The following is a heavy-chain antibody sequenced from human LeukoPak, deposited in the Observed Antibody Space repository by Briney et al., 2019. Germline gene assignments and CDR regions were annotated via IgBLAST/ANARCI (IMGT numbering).Heavy chain of an antibody. D-gene: IGHD5-12*01. J-gene: IGHJ6*03. V-gene: IGHV3-30*02. CDR1: GFTFISYG. Sequence: GGSLRLSCAASGFTFISYGMHWVRQAPGKGLEWVAFIRYDGSIKYYADSVKGRLTISRDNSKNTLYLQMNSLRAEDTAVYYCARGGYSGYDFGVGYYYMDVWGKGTTVTISS. CDR3: ARGGYSGYDFGVGYYYMDV. CDR2: IRYDGSIK.